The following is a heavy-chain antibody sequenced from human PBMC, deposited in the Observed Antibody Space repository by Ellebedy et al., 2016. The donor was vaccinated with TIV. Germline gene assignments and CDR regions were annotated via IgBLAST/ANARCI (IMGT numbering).Heavy chain of an antibody. CDR2: ISTTGTTK. CDR1: GFTFSGFE. J-gene: IGHJ3*01. CDR3: VRRIGDSGIGFDF. V-gene: IGHV3-48*03. D-gene: IGHD3-10*01. Sequence: GESLKISCATAGFTFSGFEMNWVRQAPGKGLEWVSYISTTGTTKYYADSVKGRFTISRDSAKSSLYLQMNSLRDYDTGVYYCVRRIGDSGIGFDFWGQGTMVTVSS.